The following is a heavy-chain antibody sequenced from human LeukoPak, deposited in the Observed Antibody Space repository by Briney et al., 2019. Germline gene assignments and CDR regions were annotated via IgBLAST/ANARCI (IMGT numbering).Heavy chain of an antibody. CDR3: ARVRQYISGWFFDY. CDR2: IYYSGST. CDR1: GGSISTYY. V-gene: IGHV4-59*01. J-gene: IGHJ4*02. D-gene: IGHD6-19*01. Sequence: ASETLSLTCTVSGGSISTYYWSWIRQPPGKGLEWIGYIYYSGSTNYNPSLKSRVTISVDTSKNQFSLKLSSVTTADTAVYYCARVRQYISGWFFDYWGQGTLVTVSS.